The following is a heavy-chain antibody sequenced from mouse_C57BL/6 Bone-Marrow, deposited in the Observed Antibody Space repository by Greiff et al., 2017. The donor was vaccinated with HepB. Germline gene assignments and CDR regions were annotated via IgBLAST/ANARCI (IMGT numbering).Heavy chain of an antibody. CDR1: GYTFTSYW. D-gene: IGHD1-1*01. CDR2: IDPSDSYT. V-gene: IGHV1-50*01. Sequence: VQLQESGAELVKPGASVKLSCKASGYTFTSYWMQWVKQRPGQGLEWIGEIDPSDSYTNYNQKFKGKATLTVDTSSSTAYMQLSSLTSEDSAVYYCAGPLITTVGGGDDWGQGTTLTVSS. CDR3: AGPLITTVGGGDD. J-gene: IGHJ2*01.